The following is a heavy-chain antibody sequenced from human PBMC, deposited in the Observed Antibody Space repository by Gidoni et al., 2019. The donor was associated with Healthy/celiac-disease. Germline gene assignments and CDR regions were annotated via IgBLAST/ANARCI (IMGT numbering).Heavy chain of an antibody. Sequence: QVQLQQWGAGLLKPSETLSLTCAVYGGSFSGYYWSWIRQPPGKGLEWIGEINHSGSTNYNPSLKSRVTISVDTSKNQFSLKLSSVTAADTAVYYCARLTLWRPRNYGSGSYYYYGMDVWGQGTTVTVSS. J-gene: IGHJ6*02. CDR1: GGSFSGYY. V-gene: IGHV4-34*01. D-gene: IGHD3-10*01. CDR2: INHSGST. CDR3: ARLTLWRPRNYGSGSYYYYGMDV.